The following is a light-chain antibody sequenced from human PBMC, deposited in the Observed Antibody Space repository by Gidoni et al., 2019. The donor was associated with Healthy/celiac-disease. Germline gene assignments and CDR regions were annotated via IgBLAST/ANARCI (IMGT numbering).Light chain of an antibody. CDR3: QQRSNWPRFT. V-gene: IGKV3-11*01. CDR1: QSVSSY. CDR2: DAS. J-gene: IGKJ3*01. Sequence: EIVLTQSPATLSFSPGERANLSCRASQSVSSYLAWYQQKPGQAPRLLIYDASNRATGIPARFSGSGSGTDFTLTISSLEPEDFAVYYCQQRSNWPRFTFGPGTKVDIK.